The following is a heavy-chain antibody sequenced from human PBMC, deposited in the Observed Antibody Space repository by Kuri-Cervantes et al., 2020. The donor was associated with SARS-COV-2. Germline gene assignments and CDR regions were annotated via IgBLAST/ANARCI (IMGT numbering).Heavy chain of an antibody. Sequence: ASVKVSCKASGYTFTSYGISWVRQAPGQGLEWMGWINAYNGNTNYAQKLQGRVTMTTDTSTSTAYMELRSLRSDDTAVYYCARSGERGIFGVVTGYYYYGMDVWGQGTTVTVSS. CDR1: GYTFTSYG. J-gene: IGHJ6*02. CDR3: ARSGERGIFGVVTGYYYYGMDV. D-gene: IGHD3-3*01. V-gene: IGHV1-18*01. CDR2: INAYNGNT.